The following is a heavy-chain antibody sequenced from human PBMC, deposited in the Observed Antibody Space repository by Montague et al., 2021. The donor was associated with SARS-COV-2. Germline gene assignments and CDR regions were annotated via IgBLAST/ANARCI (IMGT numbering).Heavy chain of an antibody. Sequence: SETLSLTCAVHGGSFSGYYWSWIRQPPGKGLEWIGEINHSGGTXXXPSXXXRVTISVDTSKNQFSLKLSSVTAADTAVYYCTREGYQVLWSDYYYYGMDVWGQGTTVTVSS. J-gene: IGHJ6*02. V-gene: IGHV4-34*01. CDR1: GGSFSGYY. CDR2: INHSGGT. D-gene: IGHD2-2*01. CDR3: TREGYQVLWSDYYYYGMDV.